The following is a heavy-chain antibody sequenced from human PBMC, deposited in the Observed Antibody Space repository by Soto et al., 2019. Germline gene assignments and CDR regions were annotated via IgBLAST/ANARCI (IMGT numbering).Heavy chain of an antibody. V-gene: IGHV4-30-2*01. Sequence: QLQLQDSGSRLVKSSETLSLTCAVSGDTISTGGYSWAWIRQPPGKPLEWIGHTYHIGNPYYNPSLKRRAVISVDRSKNQFSLKLSSVTAAYTAVYYYAREPYGDYVGYFDPWGQGTLVTVSS. D-gene: IGHD4-17*01. CDR3: AREPYGDYVGYFDP. J-gene: IGHJ5*02. CDR2: TYHIGNP. CDR1: GDTISTGGYS.